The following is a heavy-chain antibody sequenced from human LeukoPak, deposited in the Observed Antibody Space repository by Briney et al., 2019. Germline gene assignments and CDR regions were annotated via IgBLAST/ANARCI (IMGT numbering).Heavy chain of an antibody. CDR1: GFIFDDYA. V-gene: IGHV3-9*01. Sequence: GGSLRLSCAASGFIFDDYAMHWVRQAPGKGLEGVSGVSWNGDNIGYADSVKGRFTVSRDNANNFLYLQMNSLRAEDTALYHCVRRRSYEIYYVDYWGQGTLVTVSS. J-gene: IGHJ4*02. CDR3: VRRRSYEIYYVDY. CDR2: VSWNGDNI. D-gene: IGHD3-16*01.